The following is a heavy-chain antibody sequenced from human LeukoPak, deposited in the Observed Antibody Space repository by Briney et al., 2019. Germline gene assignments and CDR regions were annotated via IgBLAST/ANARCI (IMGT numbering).Heavy chain of an antibody. CDR2: IRSKVYGGTT. J-gene: IGHJ3*02. V-gene: IGHV3-49*04. D-gene: IGHD3-3*01. Sequence: PGGSLRLSCTVSGFPFGDYAMRWVRQAPGKGLEWVGFIRSKVYGGTTEYAASVQVRFTISRDDSKSIAYLQMTSLKTEDAGVYYCTRFTIVGVVDAFDIWGQGTMVTVSS. CDR1: GFPFGDYA. CDR3: TRFTIVGVVDAFDI.